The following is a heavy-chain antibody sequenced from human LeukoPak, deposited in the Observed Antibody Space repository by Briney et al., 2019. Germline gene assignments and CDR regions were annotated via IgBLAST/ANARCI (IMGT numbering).Heavy chain of an antibody. Sequence: SSETLSLTCTVSGGSISSGGYYWSWIRQPPGKGLEWIAYIYHSGSTYYNPSLKSRVTISVDRSKNQFSLKLSSVTAADTAVYYCARVGDGYNYCFDYWGQGTLVTVSS. CDR3: ARVGDGYNYCFDY. CDR2: IYHSGST. V-gene: IGHV4-30-2*01. CDR1: GGSISSGGYY. D-gene: IGHD5-24*01. J-gene: IGHJ4*02.